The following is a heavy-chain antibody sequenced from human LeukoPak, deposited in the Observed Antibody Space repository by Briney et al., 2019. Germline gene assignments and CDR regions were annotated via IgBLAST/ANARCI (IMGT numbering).Heavy chain of an antibody. J-gene: IGHJ4*02. Sequence: SGGSLRLSCAASGFTFSSYAMHWVRQAPGKGLEWVAVISYDGGNKYYADSVKGRFTISRDNSKNTLYLQMNSLRAEDTAVYYCAKAPRSRYYYDSSGHDYWGQGTLVTVSS. D-gene: IGHD3-22*01. CDR2: ISYDGGNK. CDR3: AKAPRSRYYYDSSGHDY. V-gene: IGHV3-30-3*01. CDR1: GFTFSSYA.